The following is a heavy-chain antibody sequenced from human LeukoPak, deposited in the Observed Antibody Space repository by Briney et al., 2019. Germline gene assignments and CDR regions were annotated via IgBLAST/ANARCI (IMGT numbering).Heavy chain of an antibody. CDR3: ARGPHTLRSRHFDY. D-gene: IGHD2-2*01. Sequence: KASETLSLNCAVYGGSFSGYYWGWIRQPPGKGLEWIGEINHSGSTNYSPSLKRRVTILVDTSKNQFSLKLSSVTAADTAVYYCARGPHTLRSRHFDYWGQGILVTVSS. CDR1: GGSFSGYY. J-gene: IGHJ4*02. CDR2: INHSGST. V-gene: IGHV4-34*01.